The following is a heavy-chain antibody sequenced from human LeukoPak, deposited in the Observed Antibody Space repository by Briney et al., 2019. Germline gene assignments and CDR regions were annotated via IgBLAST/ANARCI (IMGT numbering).Heavy chain of an antibody. CDR3: ARVDYGDHTPYFDY. J-gene: IGHJ4*02. Sequence: RTGGSLRLSCAASGFPFSSYAMSWVRQAPGKGLEWVSGISGSGAGTYYADSVKGRFTISRDNSKNTLYLQMYSLRAEDTAVYYCARVDYGDHTPYFDYWGQGTLVTVSS. CDR2: ISGSGAGT. D-gene: IGHD4-17*01. CDR1: GFPFSSYA. V-gene: IGHV3-23*01.